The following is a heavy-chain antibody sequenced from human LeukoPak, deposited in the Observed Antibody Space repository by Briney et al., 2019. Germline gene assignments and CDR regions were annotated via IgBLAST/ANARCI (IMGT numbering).Heavy chain of an antibody. Sequence: SVTVSCKASGGTFSSYAISWVRQAPGQGLEWMGGIIPIFGTANYAQKFQGRVTITADESTSTAYMELSSLRSEDTAVYYCARGGITMVRVALSPDAFDIWGQGTMVTVSS. CDR2: IIPIFGTA. D-gene: IGHD3-10*01. V-gene: IGHV1-69*01. J-gene: IGHJ3*02. CDR3: ARGGITMVRVALSPDAFDI. CDR1: GGTFSSYA.